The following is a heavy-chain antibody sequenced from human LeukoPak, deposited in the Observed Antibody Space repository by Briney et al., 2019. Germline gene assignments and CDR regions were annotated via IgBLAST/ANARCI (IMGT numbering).Heavy chain of an antibody. CDR1: GFTFDDYG. CDR3: ARGPYSSNWYVDY. Sequence: GGSLRLSCAASGFTFDDYGMSWVRQAPGKGLEWVSGINWNGGSTGYADSLKGRFTISRDNAKNSLYLQMNSLRAEDTAVYYCARGPYSSNWYVDYWGQGTLVTVAS. V-gene: IGHV3-20*04. CDR2: INWNGGST. J-gene: IGHJ4*02. D-gene: IGHD6-13*01.